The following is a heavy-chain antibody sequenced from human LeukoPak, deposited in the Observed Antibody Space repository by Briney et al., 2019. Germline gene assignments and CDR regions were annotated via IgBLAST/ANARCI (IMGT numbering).Heavy chain of an antibody. J-gene: IGHJ4*02. CDR2: ISGSGSST. CDR1: GFTFSSYA. Sequence: PGGSLRLSCAASGFTFSSYALSWVRQAPGKGLEWVSVISGSGSSTYYADSVKGRFTISRDNANKSLYLQLNSLRAEDTAVYFCAREPIYGLNFDYWGQGTLVTVSS. D-gene: IGHD1-26*01. CDR3: AREPIYGLNFDY. V-gene: IGHV3-23*01.